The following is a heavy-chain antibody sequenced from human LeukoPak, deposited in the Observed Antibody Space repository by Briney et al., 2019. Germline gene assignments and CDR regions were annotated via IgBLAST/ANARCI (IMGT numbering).Heavy chain of an antibody. CDR1: GFTFSSYG. CDR3: AKEGGKTSYYYYYYGMDV. D-gene: IGHD1-26*01. CDR2: ISYDGSNK. J-gene: IGHJ6*02. Sequence: GRCLRLSCAASGFTFSSYGMHWVRQAPGKGLEWGAVISYDGSNKYYADAVKGRFTISRDNSKNTLYLQMNSLRAEDTAVYYCAKEGGKTSYYYYYYGMDVWGQGTTVTVSS. V-gene: IGHV3-30*18.